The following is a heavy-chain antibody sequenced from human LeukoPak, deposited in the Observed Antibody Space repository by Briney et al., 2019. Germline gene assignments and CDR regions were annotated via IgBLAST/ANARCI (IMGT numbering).Heavy chain of an antibody. CDR1: GGSASGGSYY. Sequence: PSETLSLTCTVSGGSASGGSYYWSWTRQPPGKGLEWIGYFYYTGSTNYNPSLKSRVTIDTSKNQFSLRLSSVTAADTAVYYCASGQFLVSNDYWGQGILVTVSS. CDR3: ASGQFLVSNDY. CDR2: FYYTGST. V-gene: IGHV4-61*01. J-gene: IGHJ4*02. D-gene: IGHD5/OR15-5a*01.